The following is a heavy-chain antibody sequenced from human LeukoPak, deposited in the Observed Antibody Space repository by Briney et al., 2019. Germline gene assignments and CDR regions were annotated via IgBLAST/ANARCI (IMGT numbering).Heavy chain of an antibody. CDR2: ISGSGGST. CDR1: GFTFSSYG. V-gene: IGHV3-23*01. Sequence: PGGSLRLSCAASGFTFSSYGMSWVRQAPGKGLEWVSAISGSGGSTYYADSVKGRFTISRDNSKDTLYLQMNSLRAEDTAVYYCAKGEWELLDYWGQGTLVTVSS. D-gene: IGHD1-26*01. CDR3: AKGEWELLDY. J-gene: IGHJ4*02.